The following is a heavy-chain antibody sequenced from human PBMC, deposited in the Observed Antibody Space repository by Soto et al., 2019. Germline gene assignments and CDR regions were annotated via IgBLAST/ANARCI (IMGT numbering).Heavy chain of an antibody. J-gene: IGHJ4*02. CDR3: ARDVPGDY. CDR2: ISSSSSYI. V-gene: IGHV3-21*01. Sequence: PGGSLRLFCAASGFTVSSNYMSWVRQAPGKGLEWVSSISSSSSYIYYADSVKGRFTISRDNAKNSLYLQMNSLRAEDTAVYYCARDVPGDYWGQGTLVTVSS. CDR1: GFTVSSNY.